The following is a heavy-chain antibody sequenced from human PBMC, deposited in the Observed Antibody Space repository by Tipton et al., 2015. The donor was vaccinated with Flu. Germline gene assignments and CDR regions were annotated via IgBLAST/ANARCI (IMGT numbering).Heavy chain of an antibody. V-gene: IGHV3-30-3*01. CDR1: GFTFSSYA. J-gene: IGHJ4*02. CDR2: ISYDGSNK. D-gene: IGHD5-12*01. Sequence: LSLTCAASGFTFSSYAMHWVRQAPGKGLEWVAVISYDGSNKYYADSVKGRFTISRDNSKNTLYLQMNSLRAEDTAVYYCARDRYGGYDYHFDYWGQGTLVTVSS. CDR3: ARDRYGGYDYHFDY.